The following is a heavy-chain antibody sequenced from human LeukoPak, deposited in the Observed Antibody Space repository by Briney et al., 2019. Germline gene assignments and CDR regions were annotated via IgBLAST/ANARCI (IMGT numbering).Heavy chain of an antibody. CDR1: GYTFTGYY. Sequence: ASVKVSCKASGYTFTGYYMHWVRQAPGRGREWMGWINPNSGGTNYAQKFQGRVTMTRDTSISTAYMELSRLRSDDTAVYYCARVSLIRVVVAAFDYWGQGTLVTVSS. J-gene: IGHJ4*02. CDR2: INPNSGGT. CDR3: ARVSLIRVVVAAFDY. D-gene: IGHD2-15*01. V-gene: IGHV1-2*02.